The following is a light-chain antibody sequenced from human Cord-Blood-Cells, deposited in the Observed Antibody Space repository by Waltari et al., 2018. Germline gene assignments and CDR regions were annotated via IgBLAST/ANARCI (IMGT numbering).Light chain of an antibody. J-gene: IGKJ4*01. CDR1: EGISSY. Sequence: IQLTQSPSSLSASVGDRVTITCRASEGISSYLAWYQQKQGKAPKLLIYAASTLQSGVPSRFSGSGSGTDFTLTISRLQPEYFATYYCQQLNSYPLTFGGGTKVEIK. CDR3: QQLNSYPLT. V-gene: IGKV1-9*01. CDR2: AAS.